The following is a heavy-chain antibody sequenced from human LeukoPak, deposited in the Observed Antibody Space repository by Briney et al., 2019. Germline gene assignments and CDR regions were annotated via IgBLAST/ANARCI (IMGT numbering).Heavy chain of an antibody. J-gene: IGHJ6*03. CDR1: GFTFSDYY. Sequence: PGGSLRLSCAASGFTFSDYYMSWIRQAPGKGLEWVSYISSSGSTIYYADSVKGRFTISRGNAKNSLYLQMNSLRAEDTAVYYCARDADSSSWSVLYYYYYMDVWGKGTTVTVSS. D-gene: IGHD6-13*01. CDR3: ARDADSSSWSVLYYYYYMDV. CDR2: ISSSGSTI. V-gene: IGHV3-11*01.